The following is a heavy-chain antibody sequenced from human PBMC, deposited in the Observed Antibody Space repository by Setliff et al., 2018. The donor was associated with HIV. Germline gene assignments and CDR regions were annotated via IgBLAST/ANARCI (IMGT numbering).Heavy chain of an antibody. CDR3: ARRGIAAAGSDS. Sequence: PSETLSLTCDVSGFSISSRYYWGWIRQSPGKGLEWIGNIYHTGSSYYNPSLNDRATISLDTSKNQSSLKLNSVTAADTAVYYCARRGIAAAGSDSWGQGTLVTVSS. V-gene: IGHV4-38-2*01. CDR1: GFSISSRYY. J-gene: IGHJ4*02. D-gene: IGHD6-13*01. CDR2: IYHTGSS.